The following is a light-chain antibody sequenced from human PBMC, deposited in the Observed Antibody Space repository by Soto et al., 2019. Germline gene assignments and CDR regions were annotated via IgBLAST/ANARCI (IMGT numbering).Light chain of an antibody. CDR1: QSVSNW. V-gene: IGKV1-5*01. J-gene: IGKJ1*01. Sequence: DILLTQSSSTLSASVGARVTMTCRASQSVSNWLAWYQQKPGKAPKLLIYDASTLEAGVPSRFSGSGSGTEFTLSISSLQPDDYATYYCQQYTTYWTFGQGTKVDIK. CDR3: QQYTTYWT. CDR2: DAS.